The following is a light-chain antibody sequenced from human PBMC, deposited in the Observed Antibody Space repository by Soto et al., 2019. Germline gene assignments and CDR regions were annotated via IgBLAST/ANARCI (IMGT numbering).Light chain of an antibody. V-gene: IGKV1-17*01. Sequence: DIQMTQSPSSLSASVGDTVTITCRASQGIRNDLGWYQQKPGKVPNLLIYHASSLVTGVPSRFSGSGSGTEFTLTISSLQPDDFAAYYCQQYSTLWTFGQGTKVDIK. CDR2: HAS. CDR3: QQYSTLWT. J-gene: IGKJ1*01. CDR1: QGIRND.